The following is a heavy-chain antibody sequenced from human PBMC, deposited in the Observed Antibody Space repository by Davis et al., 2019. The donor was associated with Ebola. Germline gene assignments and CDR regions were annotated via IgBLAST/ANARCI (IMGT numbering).Heavy chain of an antibody. D-gene: IGHD3-9*01. CDR1: GCSISSYY. CDR2: TYYSGST. Sequence: SETLSLTCTVSGCSISSYYWSCIRQPPGKGLEWIGYTYYSGSTNYNSSHKSRVTISVDTFKNQFSLKLSSVTAADTAVYYCARVSWGYDIMTGYYKGWFDPWGQGTLVTVSS. V-gene: IGHV4-59*01. CDR3: ARVSWGYDIMTGYYKGWFDP. J-gene: IGHJ5*02.